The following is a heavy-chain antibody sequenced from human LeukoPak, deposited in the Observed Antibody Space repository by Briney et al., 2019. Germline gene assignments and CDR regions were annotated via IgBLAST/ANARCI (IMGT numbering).Heavy chain of an antibody. CDR3: GLWPQQLDTFFDY. CDR2: IYYSGST. CDR1: GGSTSSYY. Sequence: SETLSLTCTVSGGSTSSYYWSWIRQPPGKGLEWIGYIYYSGSTNYNPSLKSRVTISVDTSKNQFSLKLGSVTAADTAVYYCGLWPQQLDTFFDYWGQGTLVTVSS. V-gene: IGHV4-59*01. J-gene: IGHJ4*02. D-gene: IGHD6-13*01.